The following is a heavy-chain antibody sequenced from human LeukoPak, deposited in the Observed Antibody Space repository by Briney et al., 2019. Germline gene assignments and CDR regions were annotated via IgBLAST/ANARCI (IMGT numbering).Heavy chain of an antibody. V-gene: IGHV3-13*01. CDR2: IGTAGDT. Sequence: PGGSLRLSCAASGFTFSSYDMHWVRQATGKGLEWVSAIGTAGDTYYPGSVKGRFTISRENAKNSLYLQMNSLRAGDTAVYYCARSGIDYYYGMDVWGQGTTVTVSS. CDR3: ARSGIDYYYGMDV. D-gene: IGHD1-14*01. J-gene: IGHJ6*02. CDR1: GFTFSSYD.